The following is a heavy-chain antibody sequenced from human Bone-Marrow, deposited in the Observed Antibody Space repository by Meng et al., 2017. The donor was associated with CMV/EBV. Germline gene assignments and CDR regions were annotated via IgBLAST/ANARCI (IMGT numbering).Heavy chain of an antibody. J-gene: IGHJ4*02. D-gene: IGHD6-13*01. CDR1: GCALTSGVG. CDR3: AHRQSAAGQFDY. Sequence: CTFSGCALTSGVGVGWIRQPPGKALEWLALIYWDDDNRCSPSLKSRLTLTKDTSKNQVFLTMTNVDPVDTASYFCAHRQSAAGQFDYWGQGTLVTVSS. CDR2: IYWDDDN. V-gene: IGHV2-5*02.